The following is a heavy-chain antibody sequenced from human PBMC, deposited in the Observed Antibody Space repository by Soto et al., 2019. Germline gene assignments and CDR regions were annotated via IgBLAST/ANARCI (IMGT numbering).Heavy chain of an antibody. D-gene: IGHD6-6*01. CDR1: GDSVSSNSAA. V-gene: IGHV6-1*01. CDR3: ARFGIAARPVGGLVYYYGMDV. Sequence: RSQTLSLTCAISGDSVSSNSAAWNWIRQFPSRGLEWLGRTYYRSKWYNDYAVSVKSRITINPDTSKNQFSLQLNSVTPEDTAVYYCARFGIAARPVGGLVYYYGMDVWGQGTTVTVSS. CDR2: TYYRSKWYN. J-gene: IGHJ6*02.